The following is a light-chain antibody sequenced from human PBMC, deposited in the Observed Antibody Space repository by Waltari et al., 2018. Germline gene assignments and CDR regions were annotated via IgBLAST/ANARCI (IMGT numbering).Light chain of an antibody. V-gene: IGLV2-11*01. CDR3: CSYAGRYTFDVV. J-gene: IGLJ2*01. CDR1: SSDVGDYNY. CDR2: DVT. Sequence: QSALTQSRSVSGSPGQSVTISCTGTSSDVGDYNYVSWYQQHPDKAPKLMIYDVTKRPSGVPDRFSGSKSGNTASLTISGLQAEDEADYYCCSYAGRYTFDVVFGGGTKLTVL.